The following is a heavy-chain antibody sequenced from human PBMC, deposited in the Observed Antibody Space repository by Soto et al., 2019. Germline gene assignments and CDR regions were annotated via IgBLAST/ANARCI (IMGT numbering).Heavy chain of an antibody. J-gene: IGHJ4*02. CDR1: GFTFSSYA. CDR3: AKAVYYDILTGYLPQECYFDY. Sequence: GGSLRLSCAASGFTFSSYAMSWVRLAPWKGLEWVSTISATGGSTYYADSVQGRFTISRDNSKNTLYLQMNSLRAEDTAVYYCAKAVYYDILTGYLPQECYFDYWGQGTLVTVSS. CDR2: ISATGGST. V-gene: IGHV3-23*01. D-gene: IGHD3-9*01.